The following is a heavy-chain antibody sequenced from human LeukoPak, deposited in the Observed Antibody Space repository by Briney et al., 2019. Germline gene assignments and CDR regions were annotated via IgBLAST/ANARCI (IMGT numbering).Heavy chain of an antibody. Sequence: PGGSLRLSCAASGFTFSSYAMSWVRQAPGKGLEWVSAISGSGGSTYYADSVKGRFTISRDNSKNTLYLQMNSLRAEDTAVYYCARDLAIVVVVAWAFDIWGQGTMVTVSS. CDR2: ISGSGGST. CDR1: GFTFSSYA. D-gene: IGHD2-15*01. J-gene: IGHJ3*02. CDR3: ARDLAIVVVVAWAFDI. V-gene: IGHV3-23*01.